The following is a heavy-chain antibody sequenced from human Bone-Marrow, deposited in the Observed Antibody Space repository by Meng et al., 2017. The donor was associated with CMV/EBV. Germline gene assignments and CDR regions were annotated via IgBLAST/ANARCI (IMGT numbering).Heavy chain of an antibody. CDR3: ARVGKEWLLYFDY. J-gene: IGHJ4*02. V-gene: IGHV3-48*03. Sequence: GGSLRLSCAASGFTFSSYEMNWVRQAPGKGLEWVSYISSSSSTIYYADSVKGRFTISRDNAKNSLYLQMNSLRAEDTAVYYCARVGKEWLLYFDYWGQGTLVTVSS. CDR1: GFTFSSYE. D-gene: IGHD3-3*01. CDR2: ISSSSSTI.